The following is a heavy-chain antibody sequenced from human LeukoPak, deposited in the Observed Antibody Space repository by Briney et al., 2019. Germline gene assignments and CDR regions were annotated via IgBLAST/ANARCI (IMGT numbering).Heavy chain of an antibody. J-gene: IGHJ1*01. CDR1: GFTFSTYS. V-gene: IGHV3-21*01. CDR2: ISSTSNYI. CDR3: ARDEGYFQH. Sequence: GGSLRLSCAASGFTFSTYSMNWVRQAPGKGLGWVSSISSTSNYIYYAGSVKGRFTISRDNAKNSLYLQMNSLRAEDTAVYYCARDEGYFQHWGQGTLVTVSS.